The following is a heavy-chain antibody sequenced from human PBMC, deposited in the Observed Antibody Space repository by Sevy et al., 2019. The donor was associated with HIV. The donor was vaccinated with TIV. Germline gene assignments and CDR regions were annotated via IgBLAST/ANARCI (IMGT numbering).Heavy chain of an antibody. CDR2: IQYDGSNK. D-gene: IGHD2-21*01. CDR1: GFSYSSYG. Sequence: GGSLRLSCAASGFSYSSYGMHWVRQAPGKGLEWVAYIQYDGSNKDYADSVKGRFTISRDNSKNTLDLQMKSLGVEDTAVYYCVKEGGGEGGDHWGQGTLVTVSS. CDR3: VKEGGGEGGDH. J-gene: IGHJ4*02. V-gene: IGHV3-30*02.